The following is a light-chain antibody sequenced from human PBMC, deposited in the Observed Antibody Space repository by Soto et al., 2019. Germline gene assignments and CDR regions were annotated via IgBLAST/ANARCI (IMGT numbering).Light chain of an antibody. Sequence: QSVLTQPPSVSGAPGQRVTISCTGSSSNIGAGYDVHWYQQLPGTAPKLMIYEVSNRPSGVSNRFSGSKSGNTASLTISGLQAEDEADYYCSSYTSSSTFYVFGTGTKLTVL. CDR2: EVS. CDR1: SSNIGAGYD. V-gene: IGLV1-40*01. J-gene: IGLJ1*01. CDR3: SSYTSSSTFYV.